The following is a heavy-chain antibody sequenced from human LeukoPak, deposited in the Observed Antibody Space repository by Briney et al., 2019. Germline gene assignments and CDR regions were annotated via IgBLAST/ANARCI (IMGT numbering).Heavy chain of an antibody. V-gene: IGHV3-30-3*01. CDR3: AREAEAFDI. J-gene: IGHJ3*02. Sequence: GGSLRLPCAASGFAFSRYAMHWVRQAPGKGLEWVAVISYDGSIEYYADSVKGRFTISRDNSKNTLYLQMNSLRPEDTAVYYCAREAEAFDIWGQGTMVTVSS. CDR1: GFAFSRYA. CDR2: ISYDGSIE.